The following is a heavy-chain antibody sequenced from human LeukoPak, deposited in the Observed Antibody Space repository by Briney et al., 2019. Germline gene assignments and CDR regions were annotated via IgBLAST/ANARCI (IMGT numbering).Heavy chain of an antibody. CDR1: GFTFRNYG. J-gene: IGHJ3*02. V-gene: IGHV3-30*03. CDR3: ARTLTMARVDI. CDR2: ISYDGSDK. D-gene: IGHD3-10*01. Sequence: PGGSLRLSCAASGFTFRNYGMQWVRQTPGKGLEWVTLISYDGSDKYYADSVKGRFSISRDNSKNTLYLQMNSLRVEDTAVYFCARTLTMARVDIWGQGTMVTVSS.